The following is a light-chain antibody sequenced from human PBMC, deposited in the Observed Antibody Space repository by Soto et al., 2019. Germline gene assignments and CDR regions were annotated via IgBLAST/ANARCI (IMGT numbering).Light chain of an antibody. V-gene: IGLV2-14*01. Sequence: QSALTQPASVSGSPGQSITISCTGTSSDVGGYNYVSWYQQHPGKAPKLMIYEVDNRPSGISNRFSGSKSGNTASLTISGLQAEDEADYYCSSYTNGNTLVVFGGGTQVTVL. J-gene: IGLJ2*01. CDR2: EVD. CDR1: SSDVGGYNY. CDR3: SSYTNGNTLVV.